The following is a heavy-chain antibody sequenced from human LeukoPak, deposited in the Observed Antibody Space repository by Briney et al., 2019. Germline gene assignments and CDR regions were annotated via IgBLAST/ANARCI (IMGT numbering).Heavy chain of an antibody. CDR2: IWYDGSNK. CDR1: GFTFSSSG. Sequence: PGGSLRLSCPASGFTFSSSGMHWVRQAPGKGLEWVAVIWYDGSNKYYADSVKGRFTISRDNSKNTLYLQMNSLRAEDTAVYYCARDEGKYCSSTSCYGECWCWGQGTLVTVSS. J-gene: IGHJ4*02. D-gene: IGHD2-2*01. V-gene: IGHV3-33*01. CDR3: ARDEGKYCSSTSCYGECWC.